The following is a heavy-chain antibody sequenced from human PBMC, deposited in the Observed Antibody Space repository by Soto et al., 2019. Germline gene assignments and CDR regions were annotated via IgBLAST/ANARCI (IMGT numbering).Heavy chain of an antibody. J-gene: IGHJ6*02. Sequence: SETLSLTCTVSVDSITAYYWSWIRQPAGKGLEWIGRIDASGNTNYNPSLNSRVTMSIDTSKKQFSLKLTSVTAADTAIYYCARYSNNWFQTEGMDVWGQGTTVTVSS. CDR1: VDSITAYY. D-gene: IGHD6-13*01. CDR2: IDASGNT. V-gene: IGHV4-4*07. CDR3: ARYSNNWFQTEGMDV.